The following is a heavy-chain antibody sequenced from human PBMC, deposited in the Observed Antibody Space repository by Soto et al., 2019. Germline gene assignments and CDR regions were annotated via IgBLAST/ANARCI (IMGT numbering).Heavy chain of an antibody. D-gene: IGHD5-12*01. V-gene: IGHV4-61*01. Sequence: PSETLSLTCTVSGGSVSSGSYYWSWIRQPPGKGLEWIGYIYYSGSTNYNPSLKSRVTISVDTSKNQFSLKLSSVTAADTAVYYCAREGHFRDGYNYLDYWGQGTLVTVSS. CDR1: GGSVSSGSYY. CDR2: IYYSGST. CDR3: AREGHFRDGYNYLDY. J-gene: IGHJ4*02.